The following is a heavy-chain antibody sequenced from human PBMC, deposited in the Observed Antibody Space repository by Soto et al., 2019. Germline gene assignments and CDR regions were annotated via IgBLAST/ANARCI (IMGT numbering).Heavy chain of an antibody. V-gene: IGHV4-31*03. CDR3: ARWVEVSLDYFDS. J-gene: IGHJ4*02. CDR2: IYHSGRT. CDR1: GGSMSNGYYY. Sequence: SETQSLTCTVSGGSMSNGYYYWSWVRQNPGKGLEWIGHIYHSGRTYYNPSLKSRVGILVDTSKNQFSLNLNSVTAADTAVYYCARWVEVSLDYFDSWGQGTPVTVSS. D-gene: IGHD1-20*01.